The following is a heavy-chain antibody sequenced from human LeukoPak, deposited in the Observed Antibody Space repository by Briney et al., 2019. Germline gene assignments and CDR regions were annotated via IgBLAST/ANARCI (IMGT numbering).Heavy chain of an antibody. CDR3: TREQAGTIVDD. CDR1: GYSVSAGYY. CDR2: ISHRGTT. Sequence: SETLSLTCAVSGYSVSAGYYWGCIRQSPGKGLEWIGSISHRGTTYHNPSLKSRTIISLDTSKNQFSLSLTSVTAADTATYYCTREQAGTIVDDWGQGTLVTVSS. D-gene: IGHD1-1*01. V-gene: IGHV4-38-2*02. J-gene: IGHJ4*02.